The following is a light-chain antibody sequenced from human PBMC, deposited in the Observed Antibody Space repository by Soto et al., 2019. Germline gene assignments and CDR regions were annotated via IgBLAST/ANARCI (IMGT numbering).Light chain of an antibody. CDR1: SSNIGAPYD. J-gene: IGLJ2*01. CDR2: VNN. Sequence: QSVLTQPPSVSRAPGQRVTISCTGSSSNIGAPYDVHWYKQLPGTAPKLLIYVNNNRPSGVPDRFSGSKSGTSASLAITGLQAEDEADYYCQSYDNSLSASVFGGGTKLTVL. CDR3: QSYDNSLSASV. V-gene: IGLV1-40*01.